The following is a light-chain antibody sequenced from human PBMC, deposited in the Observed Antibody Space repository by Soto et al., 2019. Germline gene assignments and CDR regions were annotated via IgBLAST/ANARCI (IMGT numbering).Light chain of an antibody. CDR1: QSISSD. CDR3: QQRNNWPAPT. Sequence: EIVLTQSPATLSLSPGERATLSCRASQSISSDLAWYQQTPGQAPRLLIYDASNRATGIPARFSGSGSGTDFTLTISSLEPEDVAVYYCQQRNNWPAPTFGGGTKVDIK. J-gene: IGKJ4*01. V-gene: IGKV3-11*01. CDR2: DAS.